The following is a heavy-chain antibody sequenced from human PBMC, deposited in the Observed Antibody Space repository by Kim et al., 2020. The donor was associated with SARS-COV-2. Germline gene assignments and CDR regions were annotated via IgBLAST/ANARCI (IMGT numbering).Heavy chain of an antibody. J-gene: IGHJ4*02. V-gene: IGHV1-18*01. D-gene: IGHD3-22*01. Sequence: YAQKPQCRASMTPDTHTSTAYMELRSLGSDDTAVYYCAREVYDSSGFFDYWGQGTLVTVSS. CDR3: AREVYDSSGFFDY.